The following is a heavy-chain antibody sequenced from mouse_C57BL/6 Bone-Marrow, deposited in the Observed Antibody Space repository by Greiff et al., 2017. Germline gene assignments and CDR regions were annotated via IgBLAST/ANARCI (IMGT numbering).Heavy chain of an antibody. V-gene: IGHV1-64*01. D-gene: IGHD2-3*01. J-gene: IGHJ2*01. CDR1: GYTFTSYW. CDR3: ADDGYYPFDY. CDR2: IHPNSGST. Sequence: QVQLQQPGAELVKPGASVKLSCKASGYTFTSYWMHWVKQRPGQGLEWIGMIHPNSGSTNYNEKFKSKATLTVDKSSSTAYMQLSSLTSEVSAVYYCADDGYYPFDYWGQGTTLTVSS.